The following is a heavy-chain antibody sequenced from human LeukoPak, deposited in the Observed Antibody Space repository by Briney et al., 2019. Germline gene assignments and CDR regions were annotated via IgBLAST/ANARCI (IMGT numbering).Heavy chain of an antibody. CDR3: ARDYGGKFDS. Sequence: PSETLSLTCTVSGGSISSFYWSWIRQPPGKGPEWIGYIYYSGRTNYNPSLKSRVTMSVDTSKNQFSLKVSSVTAADTAVYYCARDYGGKFDSWGQGTLVTVSS. D-gene: IGHD4-23*01. CDR2: IYYSGRT. CDR1: GGSISSFY. J-gene: IGHJ4*02. V-gene: IGHV4-59*01.